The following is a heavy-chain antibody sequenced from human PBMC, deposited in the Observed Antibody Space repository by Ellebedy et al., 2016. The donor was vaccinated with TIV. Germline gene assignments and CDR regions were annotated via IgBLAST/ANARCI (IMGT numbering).Heavy chain of an antibody. V-gene: IGHV4-39*01. CDR2: INYSGST. J-gene: IGHJ4*02. Sequence: MPSETLSLTCTVSGGSIGRSSLYWGWIRQPPGKGLEWIGRINYSGSTYYNPSRKSRVTISVDTSKNPFSLKVSSVTAADTAVYFCARNTGYSTLHYWGQGTLVTVSS. CDR3: ARNTGYSTLHY. CDR1: GGSIGRSSLY. D-gene: IGHD5-12*01.